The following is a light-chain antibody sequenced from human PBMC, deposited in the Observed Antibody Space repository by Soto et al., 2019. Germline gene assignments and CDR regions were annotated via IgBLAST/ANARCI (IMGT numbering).Light chain of an antibody. V-gene: IGLV2-14*01. Sequence: QSALTQPASVSGSPGQSITVSCTGTSSDLGNYNYVSWYQHHPGKAPKLMVYEVSNRPSGVSNRFSGSKSGNTASLTISGLQVEDEAEYYCSSYTSSGTLVFGARTKLTVL. J-gene: IGLJ1*01. CDR3: SSYTSSGTLV. CDR2: EVS. CDR1: SSDLGNYNY.